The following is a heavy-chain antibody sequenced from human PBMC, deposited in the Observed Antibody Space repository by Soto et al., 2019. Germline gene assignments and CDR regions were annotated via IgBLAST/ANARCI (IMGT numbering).Heavy chain of an antibody. V-gene: IGHV3-11*01. D-gene: IGHD4-17*01. CDR3: VRPTVTTRYYFDY. CDR1: GFTFSDDY. J-gene: IGHJ4*02. CDR2: ISSSGGTI. Sequence: GGSLRLSCAASGFTFSDDYMSWIRQAPGKGLEWVSYISSSGGTIYYADSVKGRFTISRDNAKNSLYLQMNSLRAEDTAVYYCVRPTVTTRYYFDYWGQGTLVTVSS.